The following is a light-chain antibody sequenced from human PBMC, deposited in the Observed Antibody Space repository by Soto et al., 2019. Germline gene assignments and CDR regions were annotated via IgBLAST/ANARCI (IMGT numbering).Light chain of an antibody. CDR3: QQSYSTPRA. CDR2: AAS. V-gene: IGKV1-39*01. CDR1: QSISSY. J-gene: IGKJ5*01. Sequence: IQMTQSPSSLSASVGATVTITCRASQSISSYLNWYQQKPGKAPKPLIYAASSLQSGVPSRFSGSGSGTDCTLTISSLQPEDFATYYCQQSYSTPRAFGQGTRLEI.